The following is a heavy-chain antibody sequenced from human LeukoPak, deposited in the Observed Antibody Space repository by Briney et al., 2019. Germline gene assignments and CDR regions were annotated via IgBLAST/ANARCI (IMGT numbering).Heavy chain of an antibody. CDR2: IYYSGST. CDR1: GGSISSYY. CDR3: ARTERGYSYGFDY. V-gene: IGHV4-59*08. Sequence: SETLSLTCTVSGGSISSYYWSWIRQPPGKGLEWIGYIYYSGSTNYNPSLKSRVTISVDTSKNQFSLKLSSVTAADTAVHYCARTERGYSYGFDYWGQGTLVTVSS. J-gene: IGHJ4*02. D-gene: IGHD5-18*01.